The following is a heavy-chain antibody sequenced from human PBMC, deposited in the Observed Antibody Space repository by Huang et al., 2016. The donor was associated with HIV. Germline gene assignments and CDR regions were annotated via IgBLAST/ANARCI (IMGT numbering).Heavy chain of an antibody. CDR2: IYYRWTT. D-gene: IGHD3-3*01. CDR1: GDSINSNTFY. CDR3: ARTGVAVSDDPEYFQH. Sequence: QESGPGLVGPSETLSLTCAVSGDSINSNTFYWGWIRRPPGKGLEWIGIIYYRWTTYYNPALKRRARIAVDASKNRIFLHLRSVTAADTGVYYCARTGVAVSDDPEYFQHWGQGALVTIS. J-gene: IGHJ1*01. V-gene: IGHV4-39*02.